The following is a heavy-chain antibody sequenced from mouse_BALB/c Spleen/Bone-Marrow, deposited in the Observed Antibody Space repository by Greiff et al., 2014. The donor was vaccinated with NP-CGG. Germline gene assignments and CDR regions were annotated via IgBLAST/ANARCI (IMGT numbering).Heavy chain of an antibody. Sequence: VQLQQSGPELVKPGASMKISCKASGYSFTGYTMNWVKRSHGKNLEWIGLINPYNDGTSYNQKFKGKATLTVDKSSSTAYMELLSLTSEDSAVYYCARFGADGYPRFAYWGQGTLVTVSA. CDR2: INPYNDGT. D-gene: IGHD2-3*01. J-gene: IGHJ3*01. CDR3: ARFGADGYPRFAY. V-gene: IGHV1-18*01. CDR1: GYSFTGYT.